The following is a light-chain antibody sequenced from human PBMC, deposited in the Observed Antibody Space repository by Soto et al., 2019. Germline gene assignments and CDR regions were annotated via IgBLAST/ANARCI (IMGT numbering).Light chain of an antibody. Sequence: SVLTQPPSASGSAGQSVTISCTGTSSDVGAYNYVSWYQQHPGKVPKLMIYEVSKRPSGVSNRFSGSKSVSTASLTISGLQAEDEADYYCCSYAGSSTYVFGTGTKVTVL. CDR1: SSDVGAYNY. CDR3: CSYAGSSTYV. V-gene: IGLV2-23*02. J-gene: IGLJ1*01. CDR2: EVS.